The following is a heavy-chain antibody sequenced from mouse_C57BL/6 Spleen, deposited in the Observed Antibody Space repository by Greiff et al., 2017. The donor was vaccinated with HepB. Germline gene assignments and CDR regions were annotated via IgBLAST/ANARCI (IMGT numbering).Heavy chain of an antibody. Sequence: EVQLQESGPGLVKPSQSLSLTCSVTGYSITSGYYWNWIRQFPGNKLEWMGYISYDGSNNYNPSLKNRISITRDTSKNQFFLKLNSVTTEDTATYYWARDPTLYYGNYEGAMDYWGQGTSVTVSS. CDR2: ISYDGSN. J-gene: IGHJ4*01. V-gene: IGHV3-6*01. CDR1: GYSITSGYY. CDR3: ARDPTLYYGNYEGAMDY. D-gene: IGHD2-1*01.